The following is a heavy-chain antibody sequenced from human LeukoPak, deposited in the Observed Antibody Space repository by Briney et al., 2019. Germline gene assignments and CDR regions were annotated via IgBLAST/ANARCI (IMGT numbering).Heavy chain of an antibody. Sequence: ASVKVSCKASGYTFTGYYMHWVRQAPGQGLEWMGRIIPNSGGTNYAQNFQGRVTMTRDTSISTAYMELSSLGSDDTAIYYCASTFYGSISYYFDYWGQGTLVTVSS. V-gene: IGHV1-2*06. J-gene: IGHJ4*02. CDR2: IIPNSGGT. CDR3: ASTFYGSISYYFDY. D-gene: IGHD2/OR15-2a*01. CDR1: GYTFTGYY.